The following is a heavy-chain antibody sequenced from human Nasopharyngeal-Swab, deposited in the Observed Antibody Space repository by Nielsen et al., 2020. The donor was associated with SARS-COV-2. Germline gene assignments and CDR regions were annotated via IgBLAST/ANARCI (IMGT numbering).Heavy chain of an antibody. CDR2: ISWNAAGT. CDR1: GFTFDDHG. CDR3: ARGDSSGWYYDY. J-gene: IGHJ4*02. Sequence: GASLKISCAASGFTFDDHGMSWVRQTPGKGLEWVSGISWNAAGTGYADSVKGRFTISRDNTKNSLYLQMNSLRVEDTALYHCARGDSSGWYYDYWGQGTLVTVSS. D-gene: IGHD6-19*01. V-gene: IGHV3-20*01.